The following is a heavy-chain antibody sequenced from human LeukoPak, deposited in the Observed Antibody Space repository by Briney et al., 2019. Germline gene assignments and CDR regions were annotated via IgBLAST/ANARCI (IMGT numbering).Heavy chain of an antibody. J-gene: IGHJ4*02. CDR2: IRSKANSYAT. CDR1: GFTFSGSA. D-gene: IGHD3-22*01. Sequence: PGGSLRLSCAASGFTFSGSAMHWVRQASGKGLEWAGRIRSKANSYATVYGASVKGRFTISRDDSKNTAYLQMNSLKTEDTAVYYCTRRYYHDSSGSYRNDYWGQGTLVTVSS. CDR3: TRRYYHDSSGSYRNDY. V-gene: IGHV3-73*01.